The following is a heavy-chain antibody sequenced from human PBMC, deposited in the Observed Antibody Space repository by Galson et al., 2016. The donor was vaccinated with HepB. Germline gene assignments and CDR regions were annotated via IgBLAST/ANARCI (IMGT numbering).Heavy chain of an antibody. CDR1: GDSISNRIYY. CDR3: ARDPRGLRWIQLEKRYSNGMDV. CDR2: VNHSGST. V-gene: IGHV4-39*07. Sequence: SETLSLTCTVSGDSISNRIYYWSWIRQSPGKGLEWIGEVNHSGSTNYNPSLKSRVTISADTYKNQFSLKLRSVTAADTAVYYCARDPRGLRWIQLEKRYSNGMDVWGQGTTVTVSS. D-gene: IGHD5-18*01. J-gene: IGHJ6*02.